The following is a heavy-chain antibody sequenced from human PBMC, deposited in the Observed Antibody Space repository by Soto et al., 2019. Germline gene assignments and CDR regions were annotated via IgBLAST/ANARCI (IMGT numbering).Heavy chain of an antibody. CDR2: ITGSGDKT. V-gene: IGHV3-23*01. D-gene: IGHD3-22*01. CDR3: ATMRGFFEF. J-gene: IGHJ4*02. Sequence: GGSLRLSCAATSAFRFSSYSMSWVRQTPGKGLEWVSAITGSGDKTYYADSVKGRFTISRDNSKNTHYLQMSSLRAEDTAIYYCATMRGFFEFWGQGTLVTVSS. CDR1: AFRFSSYS.